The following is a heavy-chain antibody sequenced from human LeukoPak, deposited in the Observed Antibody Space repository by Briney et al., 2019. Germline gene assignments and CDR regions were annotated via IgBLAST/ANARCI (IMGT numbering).Heavy chain of an antibody. D-gene: IGHD6-19*01. CDR2: IRYDESNK. J-gene: IGHJ5*02. CDR1: GFIFSNYG. CDR3: ATMQWLEGVDWFDP. Sequence: GGSLRLSCAASGFIFSNYGMRWVRQAPGKGLEWVAFIRYDESNKFYADSVKGRFTISRDNSKNILFLQMNSLRAEDTAVYYCATMQWLEGVDWFDPWGQGTLVTVSS. V-gene: IGHV3-30*02.